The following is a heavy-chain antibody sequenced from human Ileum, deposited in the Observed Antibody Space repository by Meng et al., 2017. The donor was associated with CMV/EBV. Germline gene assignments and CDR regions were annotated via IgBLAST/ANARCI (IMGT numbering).Heavy chain of an antibody. CDR2: ITESGTTI. J-gene: IGHJ4*02. CDR3: GIWFYNYYYLFSG. CDR1: GFTFSNAW. V-gene: IGHV3-15*01. D-gene: IGHD1-1*01. Sequence: EVWLVESGGGLVKPGGSLRVSCAASGFTFSNAWMSWVRQAPGKGLEWVGRITESGTTIDYATPVKGRFTISRDDAKNMLYLQMDSLKTDDTAVYYCGIWFYNYYYLFSGWGQGTLVTVFS.